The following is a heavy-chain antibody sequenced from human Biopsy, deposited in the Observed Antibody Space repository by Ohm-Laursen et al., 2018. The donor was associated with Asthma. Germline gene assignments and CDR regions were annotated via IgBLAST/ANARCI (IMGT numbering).Heavy chain of an antibody. CDR1: GFTFSDYY. D-gene: IGHD6-19*01. V-gene: IGHV3-11*01. CDR3: ARDSYSSGLYDDFES. Sequence: GSLRLSCAASGFTFSDYYMSWIRPAPGKGLEWISYINGTSNSIEYADSVKGRFTISRDNAKNSLYLQMNSLRAEDTAVYYCARDSYSSGLYDDFESWGQGTLVTVSS. CDR2: INGTSNSI. J-gene: IGHJ4*02.